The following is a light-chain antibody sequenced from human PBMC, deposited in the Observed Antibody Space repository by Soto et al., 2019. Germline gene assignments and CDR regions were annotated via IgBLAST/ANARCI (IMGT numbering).Light chain of an antibody. CDR2: AVS. J-gene: IGLJ1*01. V-gene: IGLV2-14*01. CDR3: CSYTSRTTYV. Sequence: QSALTHPASVSGSPGQSITISCTGTASDVGGYNYVSWYQQHPGKAPKLMIHAVSNRPSGISSRFSGSKSGNTASLTISGLQSEDEADYFCCSYTSRTTYVFGPGTKLTVL. CDR1: ASDVGGYNY.